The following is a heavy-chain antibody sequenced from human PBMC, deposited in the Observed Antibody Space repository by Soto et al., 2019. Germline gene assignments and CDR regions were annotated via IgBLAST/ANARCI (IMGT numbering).Heavy chain of an antibody. CDR3: ARDKFSYGDNGWFDP. CDR2: IHDSGNA. D-gene: IGHD4-17*01. Sequence: QVQLQESGPGLVKPSQTLSLTCTVSGGSITNSGHYWSWVRQRPGKGLEWVGYIHDSGNADYNPILKSRASISVDSSKNQFSLKLTSVTAADTAKYLCARDKFSYGDNGWFDPWGQGILVTVS. CDR1: GGSITNSGHY. V-gene: IGHV4-31*03. J-gene: IGHJ5*02.